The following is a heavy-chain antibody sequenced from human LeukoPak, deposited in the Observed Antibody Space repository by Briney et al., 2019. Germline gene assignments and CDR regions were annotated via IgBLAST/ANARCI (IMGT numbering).Heavy chain of an antibody. D-gene: IGHD3-16*01. CDR2: ISYDGSNK. J-gene: IGHJ3*02. V-gene: IGHV3-30*18. Sequence: PGGSLRLSCAASGFTFSSYGMHWVRQAPGKGLEWVAVISYDGSNKYYADSVKGRFTISRDNSKNTLYLQMNSLRAEDTAVYYCAKDRFWFGAGAFDIWGQGTMVTVSS. CDR3: AKDRFWFGAGAFDI. CDR1: GFTFSSYG.